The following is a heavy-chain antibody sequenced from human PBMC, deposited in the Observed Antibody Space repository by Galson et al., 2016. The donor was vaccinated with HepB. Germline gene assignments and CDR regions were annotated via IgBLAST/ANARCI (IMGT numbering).Heavy chain of an antibody. D-gene: IGHD2-21*01. Sequence: SVKVSCKASGYTFTTYAINWARQAPGQGLEWMGWINTKTGNPMYAPGFTGRFVLSLDTSVSTAYLQISSLKAEDTAIYFCARPGIASGNDYTHGFDYWGQGTLVTVSS. CDR1: GYTFTTYA. V-gene: IGHV7-4-1*02. CDR2: INTKTGNP. CDR3: ARPGIASGNDYTHGFDY. J-gene: IGHJ4*02.